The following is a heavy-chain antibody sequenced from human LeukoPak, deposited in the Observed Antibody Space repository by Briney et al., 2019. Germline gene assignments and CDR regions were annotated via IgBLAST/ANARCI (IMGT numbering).Heavy chain of an antibody. CDR2: ITPNLAIT. V-gene: IGHV1-69*04. D-gene: IGHD2-2*01. Sequence: ASVTVSFKASGGTFSSYSISWVRQAPGQGPEWLGRITPNLAITDYAQKFRGRVTLTADKSTNTVYMELGSLTSEDTAAYYCASDSALRCSSTSCYFDNWGHRTLVTVSS. CDR3: ASDSALRCSSTSCYFDN. J-gene: IGHJ4*01. CDR1: GGTFSSYS.